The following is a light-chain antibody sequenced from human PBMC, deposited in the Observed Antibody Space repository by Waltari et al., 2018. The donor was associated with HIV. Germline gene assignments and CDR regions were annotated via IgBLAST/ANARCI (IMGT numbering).Light chain of an antibody. Sequence: ETVMTQSPVTLSPPGERATLSCRASQSVGTNVTWYQHKSGQAPRLLIYGASTRATAIPARCSGSGSGTEFTLTITSLQSDDYATYYCQQYQTWPLTFGPGTTVDI. CDR2: GAS. CDR3: QQYQTWPLT. J-gene: IGKJ3*01. CDR1: QSVGTN. V-gene: IGKV3-15*01.